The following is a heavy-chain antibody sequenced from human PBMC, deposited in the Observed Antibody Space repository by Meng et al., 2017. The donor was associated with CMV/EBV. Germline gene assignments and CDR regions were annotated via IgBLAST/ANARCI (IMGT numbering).Heavy chain of an antibody. CDR2: IYYSGST. CDR3: ARDLEEARLRWFDP. Sequence: SETLSLTCTVSGGSISSGGYYWSWIRQHPGKGLEWIGYIYYSGSTYYNPSLKSRVTISVDTSKNQFSLKLISVTAADTAVYYCARDLEEARLRWFDPWGQGTLVTVSS. CDR1: GGSISSGGYY. D-gene: IGHD5-12*01. V-gene: IGHV4-31*03. J-gene: IGHJ5*02.